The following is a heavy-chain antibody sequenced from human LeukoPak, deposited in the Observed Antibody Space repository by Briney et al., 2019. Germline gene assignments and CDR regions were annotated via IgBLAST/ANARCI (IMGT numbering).Heavy chain of an antibody. D-gene: IGHD5-12*01. J-gene: IGHJ4*02. CDR2: VNRDGSET. CDR3: ARPLGYSGYEIDY. Sequence: GGSLRLSCAASGFALSSHWMTWARQVPGRGPEWVANVNRDGSETYYLDSVKGRFTISRDNAKNSLYLQMNSLRAEDTAVYYCARPLGYSGYEIDYWGQGTLVTVSS. CDR1: GFALSSHW. V-gene: IGHV3-7*03.